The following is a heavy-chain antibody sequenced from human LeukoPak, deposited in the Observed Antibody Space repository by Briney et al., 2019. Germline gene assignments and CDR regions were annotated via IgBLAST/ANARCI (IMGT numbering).Heavy chain of an antibody. CDR1: GDSISTYY. CDR3: ARAGRSPSSGFDP. CDR2: IYYSGST. D-gene: IGHD6-13*01. J-gene: IGHJ5*02. Sequence: SETLSLTCTVSGDSISTYYWSWIRQPAGKGLEWIGYIYYSGSTNYNPSLKSRVTISVDTSKNQFSLKLSSVTAADTAVYYCARAGRSPSSGFDPWGQGTLVTVSS. V-gene: IGHV4-59*08.